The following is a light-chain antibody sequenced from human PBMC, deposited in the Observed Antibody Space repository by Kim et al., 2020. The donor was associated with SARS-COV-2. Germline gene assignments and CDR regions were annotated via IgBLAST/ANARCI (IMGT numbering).Light chain of an antibody. CDR2: AVS. V-gene: IGLV2-14*03. Sequence: QSALTQPASVSGSLGQSITISCSGASSDLNNYNYVSWYQQHPGKAPKLLIYAVSSRPSGISDRFSGSKSGNAASLTISGLQADDEADYHCSSYTDTNSPVVVFGGGTQLTVL. J-gene: IGLJ2*01. CDR3: SSYTDTNSPVVV. CDR1: SSDLNNYNY.